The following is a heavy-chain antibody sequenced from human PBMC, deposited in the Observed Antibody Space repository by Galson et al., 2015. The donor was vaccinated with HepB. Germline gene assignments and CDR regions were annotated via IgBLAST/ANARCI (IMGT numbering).Heavy chain of an antibody. CDR2: ISKSSTFI. J-gene: IGHJ5*02. V-gene: IGHV3-21*01. CDR3: AGGIDTRYSSDQPDNWFDP. CDR1: GFTFSSYS. D-gene: IGHD5-18*01. Sequence: SLRLSCATSGFTFSSYSMNWVRQAPGKGLEWVSSISKSSTFIYYADSVKGRFTISRDNAKNSLYLQMNSLRAEDTAVYYCAGGIDTRYSSDQPDNWFDPWGQGTLVTVSS.